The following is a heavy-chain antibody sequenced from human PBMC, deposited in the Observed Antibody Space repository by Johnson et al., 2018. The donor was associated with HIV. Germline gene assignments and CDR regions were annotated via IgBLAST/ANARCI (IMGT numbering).Heavy chain of an antibody. D-gene: IGHD2-15*01. Sequence: QVQLVESGGGLVKPGVSLRLSCVASGFIFSNAGMSWVRQAPGKGLEWVAVISYDGSNKYYADSMKGRFTISRDNSKNTLYLQMNSLRAEDTAVYYCASDLSLGRYFSGGSCYSGDAFDIWGQGTMVTVSS. CDR3: ASDLSLGRYFSGGSCYSGDAFDI. V-gene: IGHV3-30*03. CDR1: GFIFSNAG. J-gene: IGHJ3*02. CDR2: ISYDGSNK.